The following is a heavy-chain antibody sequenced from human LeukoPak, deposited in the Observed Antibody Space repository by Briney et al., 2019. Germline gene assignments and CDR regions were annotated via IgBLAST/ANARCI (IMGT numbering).Heavy chain of an antibody. V-gene: IGHV7-4-1*02. Sequence: ASVKVSCKASGYTFTSYAMNRVRQAPGQGLEWMGWINTNTGNPTYAQGFTGRFVFSLDTSVSTAYLQISSLKAEDTAVYYCARENWNYVFYYYYYYMDVWGKGTTVTVSS. D-gene: IGHD1-7*01. J-gene: IGHJ6*03. CDR3: ARENWNYVFYYYYYYMDV. CDR1: GYTFTSYA. CDR2: INTNTGNP.